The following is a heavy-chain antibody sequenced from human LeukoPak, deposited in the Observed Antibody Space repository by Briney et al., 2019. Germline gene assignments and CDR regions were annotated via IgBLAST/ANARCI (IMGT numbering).Heavy chain of an antibody. D-gene: IGHD3-22*01. CDR2: ISYDGSNK. V-gene: IGHV3-30*04. J-gene: IGHJ4*02. CDR1: GFTFSSYA. Sequence: GGSLRLSCAASGFTFSSYAMHWVRQAPGKGLEWVAVISYDGSNKYYADSVKGRFTISRDNSKNTLYLQMNSLRAEDTAVYYCAKDASPLRLLPTSPFDYWGQGTLVTVSS. CDR3: AKDASPLRLLPTSPFDY.